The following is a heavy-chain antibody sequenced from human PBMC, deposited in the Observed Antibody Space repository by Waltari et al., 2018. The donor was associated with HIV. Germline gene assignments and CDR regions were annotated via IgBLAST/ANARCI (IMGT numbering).Heavy chain of an antibody. V-gene: IGHV3-33*01. J-gene: IGHJ4*02. CDR3: ARGYSSSRWIPLYH. Sequence: QVQLVESGGGVVQPGTSLTLSCAVSGFTFRNFAINWVRQSTGKGLEWLAVFWSDGAEISYADSVKGRFTVSKDSSQKTLYLHLTSLRAEDTALYYCARGYSSSRWIPLYHWGRGTLVTVSS. CDR1: GFTFRNFA. CDR2: FWSDGAEI. D-gene: IGHD6-6*01.